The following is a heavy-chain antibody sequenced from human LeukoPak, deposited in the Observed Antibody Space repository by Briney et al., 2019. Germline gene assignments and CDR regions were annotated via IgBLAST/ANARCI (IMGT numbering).Heavy chain of an antibody. Sequence: GASVKVSCKASGGTFRSYAISWVRQAPGQGLEWVGGIIPMFDTANYAQKFQGRVTITADESTSTVYMELSSLRSEDTAVYYCATAPYSGYFYYYMDVWGKGTTVTISS. V-gene: IGHV1-69*13. CDR3: ATAPYSGYFYYYMDV. CDR1: GGTFRSYA. J-gene: IGHJ6*03. D-gene: IGHD3-22*01. CDR2: IIPMFDTA.